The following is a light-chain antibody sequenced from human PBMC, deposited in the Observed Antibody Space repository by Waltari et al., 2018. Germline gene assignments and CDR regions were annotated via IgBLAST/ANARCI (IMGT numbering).Light chain of an antibody. Sequence: DIVMTQSPLSLPVTPGEPASISSRSSQSLLASNGYNYLDCYLQKPGQSPQLLIYLGSNRASGVPDRFSGSGSGTDFTLKISRVEAEDVGVYYCMQARQTPFTFGPGTKVDIK. CDR3: MQARQTPFT. CDR2: LGS. CDR1: QSLLASNGYNY. V-gene: IGKV2-28*01. J-gene: IGKJ3*01.